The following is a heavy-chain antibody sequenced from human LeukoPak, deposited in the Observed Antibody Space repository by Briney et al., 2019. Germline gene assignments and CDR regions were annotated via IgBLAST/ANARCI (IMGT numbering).Heavy chain of an antibody. CDR3: ARLSDYSNYNYYMDV. J-gene: IGHJ6*03. V-gene: IGHV5-51*01. CDR2: IYPSDSDT. D-gene: IGHD4-11*01. Sequence: GESLKISCEGSGYHFPNYWIAWVRQMPGKGLESMGVIYPSDSDTRYSPSFQGQVTISADKSVNTAYLQWSSLKASDTAMYYCARLSDYSNYNYYMDVWGKGTTVTVS. CDR1: GYHFPNYW.